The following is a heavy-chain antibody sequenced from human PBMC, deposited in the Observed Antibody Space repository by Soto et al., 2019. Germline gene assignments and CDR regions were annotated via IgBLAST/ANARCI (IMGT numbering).Heavy chain of an antibody. CDR1: GYTFTSYG. V-gene: IGHV1-18*01. CDR2: ISAYNGNT. CDR3: ARAASIAAPPPPWFDP. J-gene: IGHJ5*02. D-gene: IGHD6-6*01. Sequence: QVQLVQSGAEVKKPGASVKVSCKASGYTFTSYGISWVRQAPGQGLGWMGWISAYNGNTNYAQKLQGRVTMTTDTSTSTAYMELSSLRSDDTAVYYGARAASIAAPPPPWFDPWGQGTLGNVSS.